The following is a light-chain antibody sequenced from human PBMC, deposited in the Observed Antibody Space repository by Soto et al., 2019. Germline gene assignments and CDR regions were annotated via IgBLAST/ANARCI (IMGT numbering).Light chain of an antibody. CDR2: GAS. V-gene: IGKV3-15*01. Sequence: EIVMTQSPATLSVSPGERATLSCRASQSVSSNLAWYQQKPGQAPRLLIYGASTRATGIPARFSGSGSGTEFTLTISSLQSEDFAVYYCLQYNSWPLLFTFGFGTKVDIK. J-gene: IGKJ3*01. CDR3: LQYNSWPLLFT. CDR1: QSVSSN.